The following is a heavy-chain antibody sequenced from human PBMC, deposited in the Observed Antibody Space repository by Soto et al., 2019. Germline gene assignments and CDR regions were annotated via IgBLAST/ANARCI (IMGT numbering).Heavy chain of an antibody. CDR2: ISSSSSYI. Sequence: GGSLRLSCAASGFTFSSYSMNWVRQAPGKGLEWVSSISSSSSYIYYADSVKGRFTISRDNAKNSLYLQMNSLRAEDTAVYYCARVIGFAYYYYYGMDVWGQGTTVTVS. J-gene: IGHJ6*02. CDR3: ARVIGFAYYYYYGMDV. CDR1: GFTFSSYS. V-gene: IGHV3-21*01. D-gene: IGHD5-12*01.